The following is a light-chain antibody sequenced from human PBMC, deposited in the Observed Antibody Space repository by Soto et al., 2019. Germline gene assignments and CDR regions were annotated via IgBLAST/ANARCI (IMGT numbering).Light chain of an antibody. CDR2: KTS. CDR3: QQYKSYSLYS. J-gene: IGKJ2*03. Sequence: DIQMTQSPSTLSASVGDRVTITCRASQNIDRWLAWYQQKPGKAPKVLIYKTSSLESGVPSRFSGSGSGTEFTLTISWLQPDDFATYYCQQYKSYSLYSFGQGTKVEIK. V-gene: IGKV1-5*03. CDR1: QNIDRW.